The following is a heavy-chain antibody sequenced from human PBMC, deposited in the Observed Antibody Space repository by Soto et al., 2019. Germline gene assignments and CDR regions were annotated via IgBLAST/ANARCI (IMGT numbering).Heavy chain of an antibody. Sequence: GGSLRLSCAASGFTFSSYAMSWVRQAPGKGLEWVSAISGSGGSTYYADSVKGRFTISRDNSKNTLYLQMNSLRAEDTAVYYCAKDEPFMITFGGVIVTPEFDYWGQGTLVTVSS. CDR3: AKDEPFMITFGGVIVTPEFDY. J-gene: IGHJ4*02. V-gene: IGHV3-23*01. D-gene: IGHD3-16*02. CDR2: ISGSGGST. CDR1: GFTFSSYA.